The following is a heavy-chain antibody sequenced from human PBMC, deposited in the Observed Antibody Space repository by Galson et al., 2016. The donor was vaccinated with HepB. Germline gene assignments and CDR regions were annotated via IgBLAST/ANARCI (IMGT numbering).Heavy chain of an antibody. CDR1: GGSISGYY. CDR2: ISSGGST. D-gene: IGHD1-26*01. J-gene: IGHJ5*02. CDR3: ARGRGYAPDWFDP. Sequence: TLSLTCTVSGGSISGYYWTWIRQPPGKGLEWIGYISSGGSTDYDPSLGSRVTLLIDMSKNQFSLRLGSLTAADTAFYYCARGRGYAPDWFDPWGQGTLVTVSS. V-gene: IGHV4-59*01.